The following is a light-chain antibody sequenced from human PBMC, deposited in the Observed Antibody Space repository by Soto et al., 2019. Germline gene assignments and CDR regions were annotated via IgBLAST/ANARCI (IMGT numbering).Light chain of an antibody. CDR1: SGHSSYI. CDR2: LESTGSY. CDR3: ETWDSSTRV. Sequence: QPVLTQSSSVSASLGSSVKLTCALSSGHSSYIIAWHQQQPGKAPRYLMNLESTGSYNRGSGVPDRFSGSSSGADRFLTFSYLQSEDDADYYCETWDSSTRVFGGGTKLTVL. J-gene: IGLJ3*02. V-gene: IGLV4-60*03.